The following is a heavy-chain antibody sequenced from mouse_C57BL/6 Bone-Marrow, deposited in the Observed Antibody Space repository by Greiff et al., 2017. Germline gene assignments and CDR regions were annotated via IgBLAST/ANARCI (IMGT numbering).Heavy chain of an antibody. J-gene: IGHJ1*03. CDR2: IDPSDSET. D-gene: IGHD2-2*01. CDR1: GYTFTSYW. Sequence: VQLQQPGAELVRPGSSVKLSCKASGYTFTSYWMHWVKQRPIQGLEWIGNIDPSDSETHYNQKFKDKATLTVDKSSSTAYMQLSSLTSEDSAVYHCARGDGCEGGYCGVWGTEPAVSVS. CDR3: ARGDGCEGGYCGV. V-gene: IGHV1-52*01.